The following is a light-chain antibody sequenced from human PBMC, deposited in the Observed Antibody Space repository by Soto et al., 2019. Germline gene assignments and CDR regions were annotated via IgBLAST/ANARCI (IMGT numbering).Light chain of an antibody. Sequence: IMLTQSPDILSLSPGERATLSCRASQSISKTYVAWYQQRPGQAPKLLISGASGWAIGIPDRFSASGSGTDFSLTISNIDPEDCAIYYCQQFSASPYTFGQGTRLDI. CDR3: QQFSASPYT. J-gene: IGKJ2*01. CDR1: QSISKTY. CDR2: GAS. V-gene: IGKV3-20*01.